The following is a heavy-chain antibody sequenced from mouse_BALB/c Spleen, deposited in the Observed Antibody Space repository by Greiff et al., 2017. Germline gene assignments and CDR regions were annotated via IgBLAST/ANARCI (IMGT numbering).Heavy chain of an antibody. D-gene: IGHD2-2*01. J-gene: IGHJ4*01. CDR2: ISNGGGST. CDR3: ARSYGSYAMDY. V-gene: IGHV5-12-2*01. Sequence: EVQLVESGGGLVQPGGSLKLSCAASGFTFSSYTMSWVRQTPEKRLEWVAYISNGGGSTYYPDTVKGRFTISRDNAKNTLYLQMSSLRSEDTAMYYCARSYGSYAMDYWGQGTSVTVSS. CDR1: GFTFSSYT.